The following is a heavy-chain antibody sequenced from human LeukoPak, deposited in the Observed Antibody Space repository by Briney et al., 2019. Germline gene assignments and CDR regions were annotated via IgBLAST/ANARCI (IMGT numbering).Heavy chain of an antibody. CDR1: GYTFTSYY. CDR3: ASTTRPDGSGSYYKSRDYYYYMDV. Sequence: ASVKVSCKASGYTFTSYYMHWVRQAPGQGLEWMGIINPSGGSTSYAQKFQGRVTMTRDMSTSTVYMELSSLRSEDTAVYYCASTTRPDGSGSYYKSRDYYYYMDVWGKGTTVTVSS. J-gene: IGHJ6*03. D-gene: IGHD3-10*01. CDR2: INPSGGST. V-gene: IGHV1-46*01.